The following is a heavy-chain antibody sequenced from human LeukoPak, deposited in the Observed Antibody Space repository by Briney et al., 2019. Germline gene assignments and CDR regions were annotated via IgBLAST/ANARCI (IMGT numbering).Heavy chain of an antibody. CDR2: ISYSGSP. D-gene: IGHD3-9*01. CDR1: GGSISGYY. J-gene: IGHJ3*02. V-gene: IGHV4-59*01. Sequence: SETLSLTCTVSGGSISGYYWSWIRQPPGKGLEWIGYISYSGSPGYNPSLKSRVTISVDTSKNQFSLKLSSVTAADTAVYYCARVCRYFDWLDPHDAFDIWGQGTMVTVSS. CDR3: ARVCRYFDWLDPHDAFDI.